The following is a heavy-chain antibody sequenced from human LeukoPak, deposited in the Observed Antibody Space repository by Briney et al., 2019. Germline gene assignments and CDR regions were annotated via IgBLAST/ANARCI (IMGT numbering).Heavy chain of an antibody. V-gene: IGHV3-30*04. D-gene: IGHD6-13*01. J-gene: IGHJ6*04. Sequence: GGSLRLSCAASGFTFSSYAMHWVRQAPGKGLEWVAVISYVGSNKYYADSVKGRFTISRDNSKNTLYLQMNSLRAEDTAVYYCARRAAAGTGLDYYYYGMDVWGKGTTVTVSS. CDR2: ISYVGSNK. CDR1: GFTFSSYA. CDR3: ARRAAAGTGLDYYYYGMDV.